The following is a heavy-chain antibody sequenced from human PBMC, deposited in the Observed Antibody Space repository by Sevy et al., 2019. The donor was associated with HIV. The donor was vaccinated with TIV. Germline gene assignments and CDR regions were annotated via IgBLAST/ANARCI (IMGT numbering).Heavy chain of an antibody. V-gene: IGHV1-24*01. Sequence: ASVKVSCKVSGYTLTELSMHWVRQPPGKGLEWMGRFDPEDGETIYAQKFLGRLTMTEDTSTDTAYMDLSSLRSEDTAVYYRATEDITMIPYGLDVWGQGTTVTVSS. CDR2: FDPEDGET. J-gene: IGHJ6*02. CDR3: ATEDITMIPYGLDV. CDR1: GYTLTELS. D-gene: IGHD3-22*01.